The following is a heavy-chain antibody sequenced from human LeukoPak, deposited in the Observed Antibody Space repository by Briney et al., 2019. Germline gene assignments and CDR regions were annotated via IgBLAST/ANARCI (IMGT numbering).Heavy chain of an antibody. V-gene: IGHV1-8*03. CDR3: ARGGNHYYMDV. CDR2: MNPNSGNT. J-gene: IGHJ6*03. D-gene: IGHD1-14*01. Sequence: GXSVKVSCKASGYTFTSYGISWVRQATGQGLEWMGWMNPNSGNTGYAQKFQGRVTITRNTSISTAYMELSSLRSEDTAVYYCARGGNHYYMDVWGKGTTVTVSS. CDR1: GYTFTSYG.